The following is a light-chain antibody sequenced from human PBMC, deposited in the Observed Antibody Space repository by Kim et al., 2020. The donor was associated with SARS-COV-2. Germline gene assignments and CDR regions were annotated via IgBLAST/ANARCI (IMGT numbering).Light chain of an antibody. J-gene: IGKJ2*02. V-gene: IGKV3-20*01. Sequence: PGDRATLSCRASQTISKNSLAWYQQKPTQAPRLLIYGASSRATGIPDRFSGSGSGTDFTLTIASLEPEDFAVYFCQQYDDSRGCIFCQGTKL. CDR1: QTISKNS. CDR3: QQYDDSRGCI. CDR2: GAS.